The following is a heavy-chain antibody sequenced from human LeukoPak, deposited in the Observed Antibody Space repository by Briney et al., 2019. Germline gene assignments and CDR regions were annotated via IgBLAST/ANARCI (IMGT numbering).Heavy chain of an antibody. CDR1: GYTFTGYY. CDR3: ASDSSGYYYYGDYYYGMDV. CDR2: INPNSGGT. V-gene: IGHV1-2*02. J-gene: IGHJ6*02. D-gene: IGHD3-22*01. Sequence: ASVKVSCKASGYTFTGYYMHWVRQAPGQGLEWMGWINPNSGGTNYAQKFQGRVTMTRDTSISTAYMELSRLRSDDTAVYYCASDSSGYYYYGDYYYGMDVWGQGTTVTVS.